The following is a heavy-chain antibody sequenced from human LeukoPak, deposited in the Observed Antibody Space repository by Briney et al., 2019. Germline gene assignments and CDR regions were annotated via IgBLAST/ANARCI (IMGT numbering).Heavy chain of an antibody. D-gene: IGHD6-6*01. CDR2: ISGYNGNT. V-gene: IGHV1-18*01. Sequence: GASVKVSCKASGYSFTNYGISWVRQAPGQGLEWMGWISGYNGNTNYAQKLQGRVAMTTDTSTSTAYMELRSLRSDDTAVYYCARRTYSSSSSISDYWGQGTLVTVSS. CDR3: ARRTYSSSSSISDY. J-gene: IGHJ4*02. CDR1: GYSFTNYG.